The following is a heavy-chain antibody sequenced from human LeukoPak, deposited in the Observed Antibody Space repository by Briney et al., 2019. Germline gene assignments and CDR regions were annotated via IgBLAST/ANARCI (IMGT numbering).Heavy chain of an antibody. V-gene: IGHV4-59*12. D-gene: IGHD3-16*01. CDR1: GGSISSYY. J-gene: IGHJ3*02. CDR2: IYYSGST. CDR3: ARGPYYDYVWGSRSGAFDI. Sequence: SETLSLTCTVSGGSISSYYWSWIRQPPGKGLEWIGYIYYSGSTNYNPSLWSRVTISVDTSKNQFSLQLNSVTPEDTAVYYCARGPYYDYVWGSRSGAFDIWGQGTMVTVSS.